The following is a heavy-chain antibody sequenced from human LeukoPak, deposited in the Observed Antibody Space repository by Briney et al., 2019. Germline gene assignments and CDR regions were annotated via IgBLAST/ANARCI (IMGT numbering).Heavy chain of an antibody. Sequence: SVKVSCNASGGTVSSYAISWVRQSAGQGLEGWGGIIPIFGTANYAQKFQGTVTIPANKSTSTAYMELSSPRSEDTAVYYCAYTGPLRYFVDWGQGTLVTVSS. CDR3: AYTGPLRYFVD. CDR1: GGTVSSYA. J-gene: IGHJ4*02. CDR2: IIPIFGTA. V-gene: IGHV1-69*06. D-gene: IGHD3-9*01.